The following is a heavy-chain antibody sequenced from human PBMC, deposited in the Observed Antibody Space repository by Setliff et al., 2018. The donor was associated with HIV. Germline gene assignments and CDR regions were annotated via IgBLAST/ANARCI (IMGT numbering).Heavy chain of an antibody. V-gene: IGHV3-9*01. J-gene: IGHJ4*02. CDR2: ISWNSGNT. CDR3: AKDMWTEVTGTCDY. D-gene: IGHD6-19*01. Sequence: PGGSLRLSCAASGFTFSSYSMNWVRQVPGKGLEWVSGISWNSGNTAYAASVKGRFTVSRDNARNSLHLQMNTLGPEDTAFYYCAKDMWTEVTGTCDYWGQGTLVTVSS. CDR1: GFTFSSYS.